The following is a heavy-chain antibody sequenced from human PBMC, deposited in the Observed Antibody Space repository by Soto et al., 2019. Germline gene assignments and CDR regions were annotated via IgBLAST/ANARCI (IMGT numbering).Heavy chain of an antibody. Sequence: EVQLLESGGGLVQPGGSLRLSCAASGFTFSSYAMSWVRQAPGKGLEWVSAISGSGGSTYYADSVKGRFTISRDNSKNTLYLQTNSLRAEDTAVYYCAKPMGLLDWYFDLWGRGTLVTVSS. D-gene: IGHD2-21*01. V-gene: IGHV3-23*01. CDR3: AKPMGLLDWYFDL. CDR1: GFTFSSYA. J-gene: IGHJ2*01. CDR2: ISGSGGST.